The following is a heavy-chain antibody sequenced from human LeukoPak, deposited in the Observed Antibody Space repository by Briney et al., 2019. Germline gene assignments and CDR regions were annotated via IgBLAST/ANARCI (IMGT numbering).Heavy chain of an antibody. J-gene: IGHJ6*02. CDR3: AGRWRYGLDV. CDR2: MYYSGGS. D-gene: IGHD3-3*01. CDR1: GGSISSYY. V-gene: IGHV4-59*08. Sequence: SETLSLTCTVSGGSISSYYWSWIRQPPGKGLEWIGYMYYSGGSNYNPSLESRVTISVDTSKKQFSLKLSSVTAADTAVYYCAGRWRYGLDVWGQGTTVTVSS.